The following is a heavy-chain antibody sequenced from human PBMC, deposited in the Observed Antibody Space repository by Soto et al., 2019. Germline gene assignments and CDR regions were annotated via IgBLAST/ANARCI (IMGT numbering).Heavy chain of an antibody. CDR2: ITWNSGSI. CDR3: ANDIREYSSGWTYFDY. CDR1: GFTFHDYA. V-gene: IGHV3-9*01. D-gene: IGHD6-19*01. J-gene: IGHJ4*01. Sequence: EVQLVESGGGLVQPGRSLKLSCAASGFTFHDYAMHWVRQGQGKGLEWVSGITWNSGSIDYADSVKGRFTISRDNAKNSLSLQMNSLRPEDTALYYCANDIREYSSGWTYFDYWGHGTLVTVSS.